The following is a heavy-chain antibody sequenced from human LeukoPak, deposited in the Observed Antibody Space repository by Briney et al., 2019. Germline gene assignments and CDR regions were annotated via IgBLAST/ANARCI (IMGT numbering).Heavy chain of an antibody. CDR2: ISGSGGST. CDR1: GFTFSSYA. CDR3: AKDSQWSINY. D-gene: IGHD3-10*01. J-gene: IGHJ4*02. V-gene: IGHV3-23*01. Sequence: GGSLRLSCAASGFTFSSYAMSWVRQAPGKGLEWVSAISGSGGSTYYADSVKGRFTMSKDNSKNTLDLQMRSLRPEDTAMYYCAKDSQWSINYWGQGTLVTVSS.